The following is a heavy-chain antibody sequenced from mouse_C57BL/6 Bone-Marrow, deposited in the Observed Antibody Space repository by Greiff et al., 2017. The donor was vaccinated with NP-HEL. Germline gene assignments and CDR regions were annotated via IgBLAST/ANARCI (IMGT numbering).Heavy chain of an antibody. J-gene: IGHJ3*01. CDR2: ISDGGSYT. V-gene: IGHV5-4*03. CDR3: ARGNWEAY. D-gene: IGHD4-1*01. CDR1: GFTFSSYA. Sequence: DVMLVESGGGLVKPGGSLKLSCAASGFTFSSYAMSWVRQTPEKRLEWVATISDGGSYTYYPDNVKGRCTISRDNAKNNLYLQMSHLKSEDTAMYYCARGNWEAYWGQGTLVTVSA.